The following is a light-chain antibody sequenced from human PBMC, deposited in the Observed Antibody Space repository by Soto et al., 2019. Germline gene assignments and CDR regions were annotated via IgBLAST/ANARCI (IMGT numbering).Light chain of an antibody. CDR1: GSDIGDYKY. V-gene: IGLV2-14*01. Sequence: QSVLAQPASASGSPGQSITISCTGTGSDIGDYKYVSWYQQRPGKAPKLMIYEVSNRPSGVSNRFSGSKSGNTASLTISGLQADEEADYYCSSYRSTNTPYVFGTGSKVTVL. CDR2: EVS. CDR3: SSYRSTNTPYV. J-gene: IGLJ1*01.